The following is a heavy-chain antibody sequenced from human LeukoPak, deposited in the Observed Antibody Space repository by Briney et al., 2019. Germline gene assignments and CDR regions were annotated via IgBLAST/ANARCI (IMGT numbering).Heavy chain of an antibody. CDR3: ARVSEVGYYVSGSYFGF. Sequence: GGSLRLSCAASGFTFSSYGMHWVRQAPGKGLEWVAVIWYDGSNKYYADSVKGRFTTSRDNSKNTLYLQMNSLRAEDTAVYYCARVSEVGYYVSGSYFGFWGQGTLVTVSS. V-gene: IGHV3-33*01. CDR2: IWYDGSNK. D-gene: IGHD3-10*01. CDR1: GFTFSSYG. J-gene: IGHJ4*02.